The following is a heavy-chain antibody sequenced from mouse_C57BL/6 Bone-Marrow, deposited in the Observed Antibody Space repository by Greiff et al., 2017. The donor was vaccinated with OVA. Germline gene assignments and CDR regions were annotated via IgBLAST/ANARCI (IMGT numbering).Heavy chain of an antibody. CDR3: ARQGMVKGAWFAY. Sequence: EVKLVESGGGLVQPGGSLKLSCAASGFTFSDYGMAWVRQAPRKGPEWVAFISNLAYSIYYADTVTGRFTISRANAKNTLYLEMSSLRSEDTAMYYCARQGMVKGAWFAYWGQGTLVTVSA. CDR1: GFTFSDYG. CDR2: ISNLAYSI. J-gene: IGHJ3*01. D-gene: IGHD2-3*01. V-gene: IGHV5-15*01.